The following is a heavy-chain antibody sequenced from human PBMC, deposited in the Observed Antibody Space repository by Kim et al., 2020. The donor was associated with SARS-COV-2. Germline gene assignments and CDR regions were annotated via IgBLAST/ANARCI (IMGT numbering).Heavy chain of an antibody. CDR3: AKGTAGSGYYYD. J-gene: IGHJ4*02. D-gene: IGHD3-22*01. CDR2: ISYDGSNK. V-gene: IGHV3-30*18. Sequence: GGSLRLSCAASGFTFSSYGMHWVRQAPGKGLEWVAVISYDGSNKYYADSVKGRFTISRDNSKNTLYLQMNSLRAEDTAVYYCAKGTAGSGYYYDWGQGTLVTVSS. CDR1: GFTFSSYG.